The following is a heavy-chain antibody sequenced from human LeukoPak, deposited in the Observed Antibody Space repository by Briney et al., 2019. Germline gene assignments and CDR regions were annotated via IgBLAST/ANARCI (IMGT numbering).Heavy chain of an antibody. Sequence: SETLSLTCTVSRASISSGTYSCSWIRQPPGEGLGWLGYIYHTGSTYYNPSLKGRVTISVDRSKNQFSLNLNFVTAADTALYYCARGDGSGSGRWFDPWGQGTLITVSS. CDR1: RASISSGTYS. CDR2: IYHTGST. CDR3: ARGDGSGSGRWFDP. D-gene: IGHD3-10*01. V-gene: IGHV4-30-2*01. J-gene: IGHJ5*02.